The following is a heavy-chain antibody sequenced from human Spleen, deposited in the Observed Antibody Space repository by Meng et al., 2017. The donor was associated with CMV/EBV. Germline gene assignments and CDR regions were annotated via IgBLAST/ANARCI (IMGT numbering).Heavy chain of an antibody. CDR1: GGSISTHY. V-gene: IGHV4-34*01. Sequence: SETLSLTCTVSGGSISTHYWSWIRQPPGKGLEWIGEINHSGSTNYNPSLKSRVTISVDTSKNQFSLKLASVTAADTAMYYCAGPDDMGSSPHDPFDIWGQGTMVTVSS. CDR3: AGPDDMGSSPHDPFDI. CDR2: INHSGST. J-gene: IGHJ3*02. D-gene: IGHD1-1*01.